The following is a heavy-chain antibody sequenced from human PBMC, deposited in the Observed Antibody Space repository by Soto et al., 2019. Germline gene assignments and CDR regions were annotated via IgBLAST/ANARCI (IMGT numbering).Heavy chain of an antibody. CDR2: IYYSGST. V-gene: IGHV4-31*03. J-gene: IGHJ4*02. D-gene: IGHD3-22*01. CDR1: GGSISSGGYY. Sequence: SETLSLTCTVSGGSISSGGYYWSWIRQHPGKGLEWIGYIYYSGSTYYNPSLKSRVIISVDRSKNQFSLKLSSVTAADTAVYYCARFDSGGYYSYFDHWGQGALVTVS. CDR3: ARFDSGGYYSYFDH.